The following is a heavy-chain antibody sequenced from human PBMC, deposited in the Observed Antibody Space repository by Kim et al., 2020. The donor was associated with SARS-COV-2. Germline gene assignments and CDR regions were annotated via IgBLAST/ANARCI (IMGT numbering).Heavy chain of an antibody. J-gene: IGHJ6*02. D-gene: IGHD5-18*01. CDR3: ARDLSAMGAYYYYYGMDV. Sequence: KGRFTTSQDHSKNPLYLQMNSLRAEDTAVYYCARDLSAMGAYYYYYGMDVWGQGTTVTVSS. V-gene: IGHV3-30*01.